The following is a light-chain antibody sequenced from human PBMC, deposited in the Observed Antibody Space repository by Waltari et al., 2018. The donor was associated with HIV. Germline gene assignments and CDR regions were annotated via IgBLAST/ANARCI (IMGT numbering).Light chain of an antibody. CDR2: DIN. Sequence: QSVLTQPPSVSGAPGQRVTVSCTGNSSNIGAGYGVHWYQHLPGAAPKLLISDINNRPSGVPARFSGSKSGTSASLAITGLQLEDEGDYFCQSYDSSLSVIFGGGTKLTVL. V-gene: IGLV1-40*01. CDR1: SSNIGAGYG. J-gene: IGLJ2*01. CDR3: QSYDSSLSVI.